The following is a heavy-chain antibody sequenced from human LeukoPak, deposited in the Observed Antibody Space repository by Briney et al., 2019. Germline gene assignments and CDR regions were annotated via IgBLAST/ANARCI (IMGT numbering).Heavy chain of an antibody. CDR3: TRPTYYDFWSGYNFIDY. Sequence: PGGSLRLSCAASGFTFSNAWMSWVRQAPGKGLEWVGRIKSKTDGGTTDYAAPVKGRFTISRDDSKNTLYLRMNSLKTEDTAVYYCTRPTYYDFWSGYNFIDYWGQGTLVTVSS. J-gene: IGHJ4*02. CDR2: IKSKTDGGTT. V-gene: IGHV3-15*01. CDR1: GFTFSNAW. D-gene: IGHD3-3*01.